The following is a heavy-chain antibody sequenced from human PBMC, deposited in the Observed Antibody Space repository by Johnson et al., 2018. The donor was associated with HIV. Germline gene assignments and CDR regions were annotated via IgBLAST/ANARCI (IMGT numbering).Heavy chain of an antibody. D-gene: IGHD1-1*01. CDR3: TTGLYWNDAFDI. CDR2: VKGETDGATI. Sequence: VTLVESGGGLVKPGGSLRLYCAASGFSFNDAWMNWVRQTPGKGVEWVGRVKGETDGATIDYAAPVKGRFTISRDGSKNTLYLHMKSLKTEDTGIYYCTTGLYWNDAFDIGGQGTMVSVSS. J-gene: IGHJ3*02. CDR1: GFSFNDAW. V-gene: IGHV3-15*01.